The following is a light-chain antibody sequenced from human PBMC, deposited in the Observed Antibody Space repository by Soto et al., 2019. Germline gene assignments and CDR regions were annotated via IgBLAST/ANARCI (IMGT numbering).Light chain of an antibody. J-gene: IGLJ2*01. V-gene: IGLV1-40*01. Sequence: QSVLTQPPSVSGAPGQRVTISCTGSSSNIGAGHDVHWYQQLPGTAPKLLIYGNTNRPSGVPDRFSGSKSGTSASLAIIGLQAEDESDYYCQSYDSSLSGSIFGGGTKVTVL. CDR1: SSNIGAGHD. CDR2: GNT. CDR3: QSYDSSLSGSI.